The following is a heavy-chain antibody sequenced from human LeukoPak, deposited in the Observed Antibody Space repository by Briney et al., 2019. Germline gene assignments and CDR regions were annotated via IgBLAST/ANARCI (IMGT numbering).Heavy chain of an antibody. CDR2: INPSGGST. J-gene: IGHJ6*02. Sequence: ASVKVSCKASGYTFTSYYMHWVRQAPGQGLEWMGIINPSGGSTSYAQKFQGRVTMTRDTSTSTVYMELSSLRSEDTAVNYCARDWTTDGSGSYFYGMDVWGQGTTVTVSS. CDR1: GYTFTSYY. CDR3: ARDWTTDGSGSYFYGMDV. D-gene: IGHD3-10*01. V-gene: IGHV1-46*01.